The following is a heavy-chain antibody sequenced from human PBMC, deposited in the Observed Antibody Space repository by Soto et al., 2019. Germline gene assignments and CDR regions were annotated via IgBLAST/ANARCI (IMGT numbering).Heavy chain of an antibody. CDR1: GFTFDDYA. D-gene: IGHD6-19*01. Sequence: GGSLRLSCAASGFTFDDYAMHWVRQAPGKGLEWVSLISGDGGSTYYADSVKGRFTISRDNSKNSLYLQMNSLRTEDTALYYCAKDLYSIGWHHAFDIWGQGTMVTVSS. J-gene: IGHJ3*02. CDR3: AKDLYSIGWHHAFDI. V-gene: IGHV3-43*02. CDR2: ISGDGGST.